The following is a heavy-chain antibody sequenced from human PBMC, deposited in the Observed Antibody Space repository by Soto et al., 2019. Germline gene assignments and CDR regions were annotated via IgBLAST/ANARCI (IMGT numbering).Heavy chain of an antibody. CDR3: ARVRGDSSGSYYFDY. V-gene: IGHV3-11*01. J-gene: IGHJ4*02. CDR2: ISSSGSTT. Sequence: PGGSLRLSCAASGFSLSDYYMSWIRQAPGEGLEWVSYISSSGSTTHYADSVKGRFTISKDNAKNSVYLQMNSLRAEDTAVYYCARVRGDSSGSYYFDYWGQGTLVTSPQ. D-gene: IGHD3-22*01. CDR1: GFSLSDYY.